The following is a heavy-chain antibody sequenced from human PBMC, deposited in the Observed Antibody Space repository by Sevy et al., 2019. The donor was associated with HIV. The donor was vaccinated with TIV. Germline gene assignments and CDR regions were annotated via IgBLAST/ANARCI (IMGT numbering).Heavy chain of an antibody. J-gene: IGHJ4*02. CDR1: GGSISTSSYY. V-gene: IGHV4-39*01. CDR3: ASLNSGSNFYFDY. Sequence: SETLSLTCTVSGGSISTSSYYWGWIRQPPGKGLEWIGSIYYSGSTYYNPSLKSRVTISIDTSKNQFSLKLSSVTAADTAVYYCASLNSGSNFYFDYWGQGTLVTVSS. D-gene: IGHD1-26*01. CDR2: IYYSGST.